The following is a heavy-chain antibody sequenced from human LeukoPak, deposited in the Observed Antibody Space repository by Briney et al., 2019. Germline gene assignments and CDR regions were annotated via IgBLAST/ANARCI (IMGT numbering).Heavy chain of an antibody. J-gene: IGHJ5*02. D-gene: IGHD3-22*01. CDR3: ARGGGRFRYYDSSGRPFDP. V-gene: IGHV1-8*01. CDR2: MNPNSGNT. CDR1: GYTFTSYD. Sequence: ASVKVSCKASGYTFTSYDINWVRQATGQGLEWMGWMNPNSGNTGYAQKFQGRVTMTRNTSISTAYMELSSLRSEDTAVYYRARGGGRFRYYDSSGRPFDPWGQGTLVTVSS.